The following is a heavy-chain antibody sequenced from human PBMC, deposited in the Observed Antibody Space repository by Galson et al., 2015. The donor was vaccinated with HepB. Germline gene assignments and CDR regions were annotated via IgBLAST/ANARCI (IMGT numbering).Heavy chain of an antibody. V-gene: IGHV4-39*01. Sequence: ETLSLTCTVSGGSISSSSYYWGWIRQPPGKGLEWIGSIYYSGSTYYNQSLKSGVTISVDMSKNQFSLKLSSVTAADTAVYYCARELRETGTTGGFDYWGQGPLVTVSS. CDR3: ARELRETGTTGGFDY. CDR2: IYYSGST. D-gene: IGHD1-7*01. J-gene: IGHJ4*02. CDR1: GGSISSSSYY.